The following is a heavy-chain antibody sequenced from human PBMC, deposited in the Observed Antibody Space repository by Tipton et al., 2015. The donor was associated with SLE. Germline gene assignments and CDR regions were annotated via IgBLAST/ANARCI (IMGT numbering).Heavy chain of an antibody. J-gene: IGHJ5*02. V-gene: IGHV4-61*09. Sequence: TLSLTCTVSGGSISSGSYYWSWIRQPAGKGLEWIGHIYTSGSTNYNPSLKSRFTISVDTTKNQFSLKLSSVTAADTAVYYCARRLPNWFDPWGQGTLVTVSS. D-gene: IGHD4-11*01. CDR3: ARRLPNWFDP. CDR2: IYTSGST. CDR1: GGSISSGSYY.